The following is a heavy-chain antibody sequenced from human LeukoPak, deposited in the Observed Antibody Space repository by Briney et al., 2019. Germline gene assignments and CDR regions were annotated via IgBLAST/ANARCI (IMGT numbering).Heavy chain of an antibody. Sequence: GGSLRLSCEASGFTFNTYAMSWVRQAPGKGLEWLANIKHDGSEKYYVGSVKGRFTISRDNAKNSLYLQMNSLRAEDTAFYYCARVTSRDPLHYWGQGTLVTVSS. CDR3: ARVTSRDPLHY. V-gene: IGHV3-7*03. D-gene: IGHD2-21*02. J-gene: IGHJ4*02. CDR1: GFTFNTYA. CDR2: IKHDGSEK.